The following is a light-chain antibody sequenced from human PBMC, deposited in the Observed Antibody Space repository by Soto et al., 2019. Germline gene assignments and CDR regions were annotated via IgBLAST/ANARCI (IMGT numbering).Light chain of an antibody. V-gene: IGLV2-11*01. Sequence: QSALTQPRSVSGSPGQSVTISCTGTSNDVGAYDYVSWYQQHPGKAPKLVIYDVTKRPSGVPDRFSGSKSGNTASLTISGLRAEDEADYYCCAYGGYYLCGGGTKVTVL. CDR1: SNDVGAYDY. J-gene: IGLJ2*01. CDR3: CAYGGYYL. CDR2: DVT.